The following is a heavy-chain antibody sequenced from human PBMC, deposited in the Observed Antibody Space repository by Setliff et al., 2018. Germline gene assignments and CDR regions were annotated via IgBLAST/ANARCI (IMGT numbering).Heavy chain of an antibody. CDR3: ARGFDVCGGGACYTDGPYYFDY. Sequence: PSETLSLTCTVSGGSIRNYYWSWIRQPPGKGLEWIGYIYYSGNTNYNPSLKSRVTISVDTSKNQFSLKLSSVAAADTAVYYCARGFDVCGGGACYTDGPYYFDYWGLGTLVTV. D-gene: IGHD2-21*02. J-gene: IGHJ4*02. CDR1: GGSIRNYY. V-gene: IGHV4-59*12. CDR2: IYYSGNT.